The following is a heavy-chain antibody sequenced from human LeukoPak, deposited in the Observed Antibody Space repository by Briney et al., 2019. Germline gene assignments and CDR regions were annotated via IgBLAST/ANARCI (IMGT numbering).Heavy chain of an antibody. CDR3: AKERDTAMVTIDY. Sequence: GGSLRLSCAASGFTFSSYGMHWVRQAPGKGLEWVAFIRYDGSNKYYADSVKGRFTISRDNSKNTLYLQMNSLRAEDTAVYYGAKERDTAMVTIDYWGQGTLVTVSS. CDR1: GFTFSSYG. J-gene: IGHJ4*02. D-gene: IGHD5-18*01. V-gene: IGHV3-30*02. CDR2: IRYDGSNK.